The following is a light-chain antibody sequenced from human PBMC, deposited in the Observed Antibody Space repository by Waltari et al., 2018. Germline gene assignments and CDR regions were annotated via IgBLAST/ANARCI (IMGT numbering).Light chain of an antibody. Sequence: DIVMTQSPDSLAVSLGERATINCEYSHSLFKTFNNNNYLDWYQQKPGQPPRLLIYWASTRESGVPDRFTGSGSGTDFTLTISNLHAEDVAVYYCQQSYSPPYTFGQGTKLEMK. J-gene: IGKJ2*01. CDR3: QQSYSPPYT. V-gene: IGKV4-1*01. CDR2: WAS. CDR1: HSLFKTFNNNNY.